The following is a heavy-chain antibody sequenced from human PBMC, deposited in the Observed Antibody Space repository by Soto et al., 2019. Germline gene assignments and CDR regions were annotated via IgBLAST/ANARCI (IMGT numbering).Heavy chain of an antibody. J-gene: IGHJ4*02. CDR3: ALVDTVATRDLDY. CDR2: ISSSSSYI. Sequence: GGSLRLSCAASGFTFSSYSMNWVRQAPGKGLEWVSSISSSSSYIYYADSVKGRFTISRDNAKNSLYLQMNSLRAEDTAVYYCALVDTVATRDLDYWGQGTLVTVSS. V-gene: IGHV3-21*01. CDR1: GFTFSSYS. D-gene: IGHD5-12*01.